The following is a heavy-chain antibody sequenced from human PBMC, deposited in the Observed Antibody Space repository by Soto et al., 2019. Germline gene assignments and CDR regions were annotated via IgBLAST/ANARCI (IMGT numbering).Heavy chain of an antibody. CDR2: MNPNSGNT. Sequence: ASVKVSCKASGYTFTSHYMHWVRQAPGQGREWMGWMNPNSGNTGYAQKFQGRVTMTRNTSISTAYMELSSLRSEDTAVYYCARVAATLYGMEVWGQGTTVSVSS. J-gene: IGHJ6*01. D-gene: IGHD2-15*01. CDR1: GYTFTSHY. CDR3: ARVAATLYGMEV. V-gene: IGHV1-8*02.